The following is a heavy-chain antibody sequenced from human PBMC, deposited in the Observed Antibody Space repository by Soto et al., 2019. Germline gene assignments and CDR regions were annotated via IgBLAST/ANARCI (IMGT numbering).Heavy chain of an antibody. CDR1: GGSISSGDYY. Sequence: SETLSLTCTVSGGSISSGDYYWSWIRQPPGKGLEWIGYIYYSGSTYYNPSLKSRVTISVDTSKNQFSLKLSSVTAADTAVYYCARVLRTPRYYYYGMDVWGQGTTVTVS. V-gene: IGHV4-30-4*01. CDR2: IYYSGST. D-gene: IGHD5-12*01. J-gene: IGHJ6*02. CDR3: ARVLRTPRYYYYGMDV.